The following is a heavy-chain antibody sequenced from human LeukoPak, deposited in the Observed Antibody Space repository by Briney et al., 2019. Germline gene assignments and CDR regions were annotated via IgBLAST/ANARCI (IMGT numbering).Heavy chain of an antibody. CDR3: ARLLDNDSSGDPDTFDV. CDR2: KSYSGRT. V-gene: IGHV4-59*11. CDR1: GGSMSSHY. Sequence: SETLSLTCTVSGGSMSSHYWSWIRQSPGKGLEWIGYKSYSGRTYCKPSLRSRVTISVDTSKNHFSLSLTSVTAADTAVYYCARLLDNDSSGDPDTFDVWGQGTMVTVSS. D-gene: IGHD3-22*01. J-gene: IGHJ3*01.